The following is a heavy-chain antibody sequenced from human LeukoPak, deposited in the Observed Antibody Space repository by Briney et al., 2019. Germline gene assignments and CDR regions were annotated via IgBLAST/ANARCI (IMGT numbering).Heavy chain of an antibody. V-gene: IGHV4-39*07. CDR1: GDSISTINDY. Sequence: SETLSLTCTVSGDSISTINDYWAWIRQPPGKGLEWIGSVHYSGNGYYSPSLKSRVTISVDTSKNQFSLKLSSVTAADTAVYYCASADYGGETVGPFDYWGQGTLVTVSS. CDR3: ASADYGGETVGPFDY. J-gene: IGHJ4*02. CDR2: VHYSGNG. D-gene: IGHD4-23*01.